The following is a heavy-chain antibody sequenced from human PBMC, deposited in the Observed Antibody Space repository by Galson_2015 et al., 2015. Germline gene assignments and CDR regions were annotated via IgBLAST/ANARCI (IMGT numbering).Heavy chain of an antibody. V-gene: IGHV3-7*04. D-gene: IGHD1-14*01. Sequence: SLRLSCAASGFNFRTYWMNWVRQAPGKGLEWVANIKQDGSEKNYVDSVKGRFTISRDNPKSSLYPQMSSLRAEDTAVYYCARAYNTDFWGQGTLVTVSS. J-gene: IGHJ4*02. CDR1: GFNFRTYW. CDR2: IKQDGSEK. CDR3: ARAYNTDF.